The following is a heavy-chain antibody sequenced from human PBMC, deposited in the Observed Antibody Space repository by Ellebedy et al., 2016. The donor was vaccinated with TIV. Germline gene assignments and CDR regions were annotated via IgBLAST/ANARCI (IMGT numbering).Heavy chain of an antibody. V-gene: IGHV3-48*04. J-gene: IGHJ4*02. CDR1: GFTFSSYS. CDR3: ARGGY. CDR2: ISSGSSTI. Sequence: GGSLRLSCAASGFTFSSYSMNWVRQAPGKGLEWVSYISSGSSTIYHADSVKGRFTSSRDNAKNSLYLQMNSLRAEDTAVYYCARGGYWGQGTLVTVSS.